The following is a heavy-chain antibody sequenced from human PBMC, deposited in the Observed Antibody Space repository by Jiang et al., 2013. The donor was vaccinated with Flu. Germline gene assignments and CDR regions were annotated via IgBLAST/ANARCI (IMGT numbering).Heavy chain of an antibody. CDR1: EFPFSRYE. J-gene: IGHJ5*02. CDR3: VRDNWNDQAHGAFDP. D-gene: IGHD1-20*01. V-gene: IGHV3-48*03. Sequence: VQLLESGGGLVQPGGSLTLSCVGSEFPFSRYEFHWVRQAPGKGLEWVSYISSDGSSISYADSVRGRFTISRDNAKNSVYLQMNSLRVEDTALYHCVRDNWNDQAHGAFDPWAEGTLVTVSS. CDR2: ISSDGSSI.